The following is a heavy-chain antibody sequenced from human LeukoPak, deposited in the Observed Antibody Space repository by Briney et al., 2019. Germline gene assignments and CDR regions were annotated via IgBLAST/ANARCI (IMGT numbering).Heavy chain of an antibody. Sequence: GESLKISCKGSGYSFTSYWIGWVRQMPGKGLGWMGIIYPGDSDTRYSPSFQGQVTISADKSISTAYLQWSSLKASDTAMYYCARGYCTNGVCYLQHAFDIWGQGTMVTVSS. CDR2: IYPGDSDT. D-gene: IGHD2-8*01. CDR1: GYSFTSYW. CDR3: ARGYCTNGVCYLQHAFDI. V-gene: IGHV5-51*01. J-gene: IGHJ3*02.